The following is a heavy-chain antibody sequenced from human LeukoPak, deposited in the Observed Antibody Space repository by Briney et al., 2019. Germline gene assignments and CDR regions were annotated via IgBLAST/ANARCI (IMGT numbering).Heavy chain of an antibody. D-gene: IGHD2-2*01. Sequence: SETLSLTCTVSGGSISSYYWSWIRQPAGKGLEWIGRIYTSGSTNYNPSLKSRVTMSVDTSKNQFSLKLSSVTAADTAVYYCARDSGPDFVVVPAASTDAFDIWGQGTMVTVSS. CDR1: GGSISSYY. J-gene: IGHJ3*02. V-gene: IGHV4-4*07. CDR2: IYTSGST. CDR3: ARDSGPDFVVVPAASTDAFDI.